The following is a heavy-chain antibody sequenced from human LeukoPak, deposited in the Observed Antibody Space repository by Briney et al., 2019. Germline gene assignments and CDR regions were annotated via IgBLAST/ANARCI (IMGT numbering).Heavy chain of an antibody. CDR1: GFIYSDYW. J-gene: IGHJ5*02. CDR3: ARGGWRPDP. V-gene: IGHV3-7*01. Sequence: PGGSLRLSCAASGFIYSDYWMSWVRQAPGKGLKWVANIKTDGSEKYYVDSVKGRFTISRDNAKNSLYLQMSSLRAEDTAVYYCARGGWRPDPWGQGTLVTVSS. D-gene: IGHD6-19*01. CDR2: IKTDGSEK.